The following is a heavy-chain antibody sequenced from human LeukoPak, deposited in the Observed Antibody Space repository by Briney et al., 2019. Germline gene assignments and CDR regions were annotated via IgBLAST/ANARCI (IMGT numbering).Heavy chain of an antibody. V-gene: IGHV4-59*12. J-gene: IGHJ4*02. CDR1: GSMYNYY. CDR3: ARSLDY. CDR2: IHYNGIT. Sequence: PSETLSLTCTVSGSMYNYYWSWIRQPPGKGLEWIGYIHYNGITNYNPSLKSRVTMSLDTSRNQFSLRLTSVTAADTAVYFCARSLDYWGQGTLVTVSS.